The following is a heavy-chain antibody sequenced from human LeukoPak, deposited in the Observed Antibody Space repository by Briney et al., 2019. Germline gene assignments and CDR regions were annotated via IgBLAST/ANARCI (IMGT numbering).Heavy chain of an antibody. V-gene: IGHV4-39*07. J-gene: IGHJ4*02. CDR1: GFTFSSYS. D-gene: IGHD6-19*01. Sequence: GSLRLSCAASGFTFSSYSMNWVRQPPGKGLEWIGSIYYSGSTYYNPSLKSRVTISVDTSKNQFSLKLSSVTAADTAIYYCARDGRAGSLFAYWGQGTLVTVSS. CDR2: IYYSGST. CDR3: ARDGRAGSLFAY.